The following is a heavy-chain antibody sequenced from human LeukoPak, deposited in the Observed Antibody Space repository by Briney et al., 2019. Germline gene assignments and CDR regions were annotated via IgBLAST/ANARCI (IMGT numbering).Heavy chain of an antibody. V-gene: IGHV3-21*01. Sequence: GGSLRLSCAASGFTFSSYSMNWVRQAPGKGLEWVSSISSSYIYYADSVKGRFTISRDNAKNSLYLQMNSLRAEDTAVYYCARDNTYYYDSSGYYYVVHEYFQHWGQGTLVTVSS. J-gene: IGHJ1*01. D-gene: IGHD3-22*01. CDR2: ISSSYI. CDR3: ARDNTYYYDSSGYYYVVHEYFQH. CDR1: GFTFSSYS.